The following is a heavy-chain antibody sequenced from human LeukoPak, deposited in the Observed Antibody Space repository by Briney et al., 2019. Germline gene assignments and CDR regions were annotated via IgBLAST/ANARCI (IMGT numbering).Heavy chain of an antibody. CDR1: GFTLSSYA. Sequence: GGSLRLSCAASGFTLSSYAMHWVRQAPGKGLEWVAVISYDGSNKYYADSVKGRFTISRDNSKNTLYLQMNSLRAEDTAVYYCARDFSTSGAFDYWGQGTLVTVSS. J-gene: IGHJ4*02. D-gene: IGHD3-10*01. V-gene: IGHV3-30-3*01. CDR3: ARDFSTSGAFDY. CDR2: ISYDGSNK.